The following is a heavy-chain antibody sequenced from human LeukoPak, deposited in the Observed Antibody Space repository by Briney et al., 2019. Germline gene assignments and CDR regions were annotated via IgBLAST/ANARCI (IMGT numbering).Heavy chain of an antibody. CDR3: AITTVTTYAFDI. V-gene: IGHV3-21*01. Sequence: GGSLRLSCAASGFTFSSYSMNWVRQAPGKGLEWVSSISSSGSYIYYADSVKGRFTISRDNAKNSLYLQMNSLRAEGTAVYYCAITTVTTYAFDIWGQGTMVTVSS. CDR1: GFTFSSYS. D-gene: IGHD4-17*01. J-gene: IGHJ3*02. CDR2: ISSSGSYI.